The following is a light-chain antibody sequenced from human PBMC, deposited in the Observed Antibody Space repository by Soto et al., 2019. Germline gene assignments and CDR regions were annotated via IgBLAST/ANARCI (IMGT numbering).Light chain of an antibody. V-gene: IGKV1-33*01. CDR3: QQYDNLPPFT. Sequence: DLQMTQSPSSLSASVGDRVTITCQASQDISNYLNWYQQKPGKAPNLLIYDAFNLETGVQSRFSGSGAETDFNLTISSMQTEDIATYYQQQYDNLPPFTFGQGTKQEIK. CDR1: QDISNY. CDR2: DAF. J-gene: IGKJ2*01.